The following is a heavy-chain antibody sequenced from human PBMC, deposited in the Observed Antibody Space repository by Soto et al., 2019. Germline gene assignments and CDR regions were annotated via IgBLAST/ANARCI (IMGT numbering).Heavy chain of an antibody. D-gene: IGHD6-25*01. J-gene: IGHJ4*02. V-gene: IGHV3-15*07. Sequence: VHLVESGGGLVKPGGSLRLSCTVSGLTFTNAWMTWVRQAPGKGLEWVARIKSHTDGGTTDYAAPLQGRFTISRDDSRNTLFLQMNSLKTEDKAVYFCATAPGYWASAPLDYWGQGTLVTVSS. CDR2: IKSHTDGGTT. CDR3: ATAPGYWASAPLDY. CDR1: GLTFTNAW.